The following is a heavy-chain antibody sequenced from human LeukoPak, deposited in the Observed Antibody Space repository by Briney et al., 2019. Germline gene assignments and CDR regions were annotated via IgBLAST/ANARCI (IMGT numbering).Heavy chain of an antibody. CDR3: AKDLGFCTGGDCYPYYYYYAMDV. CDR2: ISGNGGTT. D-gene: IGHD2-8*02. CDR1: GFTFSSYG. Sequence: PGGSLRLSCAASGFTFSSYGMSWVRQAPGKGLEWVSGISGNGGTTNHADSVKGRFTISRDNSKSTLYLQMNSLRAEDTALYYCAKDLGFCTGGDCYPYYYYYAMDVWGQGTTVTVSS. J-gene: IGHJ6*02. V-gene: IGHV3-23*01.